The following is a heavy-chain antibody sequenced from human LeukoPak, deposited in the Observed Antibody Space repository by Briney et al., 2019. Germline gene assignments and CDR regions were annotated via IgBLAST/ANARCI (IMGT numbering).Heavy chain of an antibody. CDR1: GGSISSSSYY. V-gene: IGHV4-39*01. J-gene: IGHJ4*02. D-gene: IGHD1-1*01. Sequence: SQTLSLTCTVSGGSISSSSYYWGWIRQPPGKGLEWIGSIYYSGSTYYNPSLKSRVTISVDTSKNQFSLKLSSVTAADTAVYYCARHGRWGYRIDYWGQGTLVTVSS. CDR2: IYYSGST. CDR3: ARHGRWGYRIDY.